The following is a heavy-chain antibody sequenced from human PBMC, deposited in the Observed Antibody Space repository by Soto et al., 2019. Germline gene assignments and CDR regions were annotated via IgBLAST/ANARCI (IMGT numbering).Heavy chain of an antibody. CDR1: GGSSSGSSYY. CDR2: IYYSGST. Sequence: SQTLSVRCSVAGGSSSGSSYYRGWIRQPPGKGLEWIGSIYYSGSTYYNPSLKSRVTISVDTSKNQFSLKLSSVTAADKAVYYCERQRIAVAGFDYWGQGTLVTVSS. CDR3: ERQRIAVAGFDY. V-gene: IGHV4-39*01. J-gene: IGHJ4*02. D-gene: IGHD6-19*01.